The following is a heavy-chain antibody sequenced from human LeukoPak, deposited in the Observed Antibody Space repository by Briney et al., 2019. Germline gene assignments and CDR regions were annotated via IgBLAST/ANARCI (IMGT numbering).Heavy chain of an antibody. CDR1: GYTFTSFD. V-gene: IGHV1-2*02. D-gene: IGHD3-22*01. J-gene: IGHJ4*02. Sequence: ASVKVSCKASGYTFTSFDINWVRQATGQGLEWMGWINPNSGGTNYAQKFQGRVTMTRDTSISTAYMELSRLRSDDTAVYYCARENYYDSSGYYSSFDYWGQGTLVTVSS. CDR2: INPNSGGT. CDR3: ARENYYDSSGYYSSFDY.